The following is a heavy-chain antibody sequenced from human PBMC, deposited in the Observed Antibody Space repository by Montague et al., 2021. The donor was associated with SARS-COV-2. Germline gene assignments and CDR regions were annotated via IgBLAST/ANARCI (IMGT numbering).Heavy chain of an antibody. J-gene: IGHJ6*02. D-gene: IGHD1-1*01. V-gene: IGHV6-1*01. CDR2: TYYRSKWYN. CDR3: TSGREGNYNVMDV. Sequence: CAISGGSVSSNSATWNWVRQSPSRGLEWLGRTYYRSKWYNDYAVSVRGRVTINPDTSKNQFSLQLNSVTPEDTAIYYCTSGREGNYNVMDVWGQGTTVTVYS. CDR1: GGSVSSNSAT.